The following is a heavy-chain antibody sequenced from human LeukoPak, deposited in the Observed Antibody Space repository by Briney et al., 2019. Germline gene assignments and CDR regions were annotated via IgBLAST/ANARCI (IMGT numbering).Heavy chain of an antibody. D-gene: IGHD1-7*01. Sequence: SETLSLTCIVPGGSISSSNYYWAWIRQPPGKGLEWIGTFYSGGCAYYNPSLTSRGSISKDTSDNQFSLRLYSVTAADTAVYYCARKQGGTMYDVWGQGTQVTVSS. V-gene: IGHV4-39*07. CDR1: GGSISSSNYY. J-gene: IGHJ4*02. CDR2: FYSGGCA. CDR3: ARKQGGTMYDV.